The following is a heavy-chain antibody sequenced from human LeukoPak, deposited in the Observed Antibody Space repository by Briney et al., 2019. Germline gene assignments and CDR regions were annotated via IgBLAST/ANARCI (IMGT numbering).Heavy chain of an antibody. Sequence: GGSLRLSCAASEFTFSSYGMHWVRQAPGKGLEWVAVIWYDGSNKYYADSVKGRFTISRDNSKKTVYLQMNSLRVEDTAVYYCARDQRPGWGEYFQHWGQGTLVTVSS. CDR3: ARDQRPGWGEYFQH. CDR2: IWYDGSNK. D-gene: IGHD3-16*01. V-gene: IGHV3-33*01. CDR1: EFTFSSYG. J-gene: IGHJ1*01.